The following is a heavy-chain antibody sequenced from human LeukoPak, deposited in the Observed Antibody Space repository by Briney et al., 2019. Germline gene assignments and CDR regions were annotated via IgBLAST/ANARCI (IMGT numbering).Heavy chain of an antibody. CDR1: GFTVSSNY. Sequence: GGSLRLSCAASGFTVSSNYMSWVRQAPGKGLEWVAVISYDGSNKYYADSVKGRFTISRDNSKNTLYLQMNSLRAEDTAVYYCAKDSYDFWSGYPDFYYYGMDVWGQGTTVTVSS. CDR3: AKDSYDFWSGYPDFYYYGMDV. J-gene: IGHJ6*02. V-gene: IGHV3-30*18. CDR2: ISYDGSNK. D-gene: IGHD3-3*01.